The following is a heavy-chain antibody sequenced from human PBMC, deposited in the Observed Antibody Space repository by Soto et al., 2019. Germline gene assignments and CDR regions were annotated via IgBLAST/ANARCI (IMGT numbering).Heavy chain of an antibody. CDR3: ARRKYPPSPYGMDV. Sequence: GGSLRLSCAASGFTFSSYSMNWVRQAPGKGLEWVSYISSSSSTIYYADSVKGRFTISRDNAKNSLYLQMNSLRGEDTAVYYCARRKYPPSPYGMDVWGQGTTVTVSS. D-gene: IGHD2-2*01. V-gene: IGHV3-48*01. J-gene: IGHJ6*02. CDR2: ISSSSSTI. CDR1: GFTFSSYS.